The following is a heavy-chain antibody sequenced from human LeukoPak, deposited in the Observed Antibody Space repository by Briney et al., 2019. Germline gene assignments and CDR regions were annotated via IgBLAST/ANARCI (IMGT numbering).Heavy chain of an antibody. D-gene: IGHD2-2*01. CDR3: ARGGPQSTSPADY. V-gene: IGHV3-74*01. J-gene: IGHJ4*02. Sequence: QPGGSLRLSCAASGFVFSSYWMHWVRQAPGKGPMWVSHINGERSNTSYADSVKGRFTISRDNAKNTLYLQMNTLRADDTAVYYCARGGPQSTSPADYWGQGTLVTVSS. CDR1: GFVFSSYW. CDR2: INGERSNT.